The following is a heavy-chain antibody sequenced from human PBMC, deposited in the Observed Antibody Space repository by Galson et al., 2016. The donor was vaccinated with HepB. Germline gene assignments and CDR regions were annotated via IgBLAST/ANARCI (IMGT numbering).Heavy chain of an antibody. CDR3: AGSNSGWFFFDY. CDR2: IHHGGST. D-gene: IGHD6-19*01. J-gene: IGHJ4*02. V-gene: IGHV4-39*01. CDR1: GGSISSSNSYY. Sequence: SETLSLTCSVSGGSISSSNSYYWGWIRQTPGKGLEWIGSIHHGGSTYHNPSLQSRVTMSVDTTKTQFSLNLRSVTAADTAVFSCAGSNSGWFFFDYWGQGHLVTVSS.